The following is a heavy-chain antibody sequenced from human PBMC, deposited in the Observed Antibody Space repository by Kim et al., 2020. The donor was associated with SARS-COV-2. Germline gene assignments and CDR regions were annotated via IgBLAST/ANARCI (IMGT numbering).Heavy chain of an antibody. Sequence: LKSRVTISVDTSKNQFSLKLSSVTAADTAVYYCARLTFLNYYDSSGLFDYWGQGTLVTVSS. V-gene: IGHV4-39*01. CDR3: ARLTFLNYYDSSGLFDY. J-gene: IGHJ4*02. D-gene: IGHD3-22*01.